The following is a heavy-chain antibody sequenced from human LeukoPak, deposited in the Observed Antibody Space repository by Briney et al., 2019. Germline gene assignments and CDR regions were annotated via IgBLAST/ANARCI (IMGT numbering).Heavy chain of an antibody. D-gene: IGHD3-22*01. CDR1: GGSISRNW. Sequence: PSETLSLTCAVSGGSISRNWRSWVRQPPGKGLEWIGEIFHTGNTNYNPSLKTRVTISLDTSKNQFSLMLHSVTAADTALYYCASTYLDSSGYYPDAFDFWGQGIMVTVSS. V-gene: IGHV4-4*02. J-gene: IGHJ3*01. CDR3: ASTYLDSSGYYPDAFDF. CDR2: IFHTGNT.